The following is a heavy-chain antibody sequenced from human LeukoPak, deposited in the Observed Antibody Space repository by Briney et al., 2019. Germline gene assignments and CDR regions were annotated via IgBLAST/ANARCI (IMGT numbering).Heavy chain of an antibody. CDR3: ARSERIIMILGGAFDI. V-gene: IGHV4-59*08. CDR2: IYYSGST. Sequence: PSETLSLTCTVSGDSISSYYWSWIRQPPGKGLEWIGYIYYSGSTNYSPSLKNRVTISVDTSKKQFSLELSSVTAADTAVYYCARSERIIMILGGAFDIWGQGTVVTVSS. D-gene: IGHD3-22*01. CDR1: GDSISSYY. J-gene: IGHJ3*02.